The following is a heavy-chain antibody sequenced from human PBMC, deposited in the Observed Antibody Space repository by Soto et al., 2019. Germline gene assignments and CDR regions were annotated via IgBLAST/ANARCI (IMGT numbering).Heavy chain of an antibody. J-gene: IGHJ6*02. CDR3: AGRVAPAATGGAYGMDV. D-gene: IGHD2-2*01. CDR1: GGSISTYY. CDR2: IYYSGST. V-gene: IGHV4-59*01. Sequence: SETLSLTCTVSGGSISTYYWSCIRQPPGKGLEWIGYIYYSGSTNYNPSLKSRVTISLDTSKNQFSLKLSSVTAADTAVYYCAGRVAPAATGGAYGMDVWGQGTTVTVS.